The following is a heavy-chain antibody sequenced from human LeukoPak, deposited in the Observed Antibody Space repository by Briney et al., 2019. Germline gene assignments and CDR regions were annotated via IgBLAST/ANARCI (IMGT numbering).Heavy chain of an antibody. J-gene: IGHJ5*02. D-gene: IGHD6-6*01. V-gene: IGHV3-48*03. Sequence: PGGSLRLSCAASGFTFSSYEMNWVRQAPGKGLEWVSYISSSGSTIYYADSVKGRFTNSRDNAKNSPYLQMNSLRAEDTAVYYCARSSIAARPEVASNWFDPWGQGTLVTVSS. CDR1: GFTFSSYE. CDR2: ISSSGSTI. CDR3: ARSSIAARPEVASNWFDP.